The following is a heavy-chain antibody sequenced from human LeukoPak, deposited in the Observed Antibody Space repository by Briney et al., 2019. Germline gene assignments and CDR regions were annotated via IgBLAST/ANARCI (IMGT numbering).Heavy chain of an antibody. Sequence: GGSLRLSCASSGFTFSNYGMSWVRQAPGKGLQWVSGISGSGGERYYTESVKGRFTISRDNSKNSLYLQMNSLRAEDTAVYYCARDITYYYDSSGYLNDYWGQGTLVTVSS. CDR1: GFTFSNYG. CDR2: ISGSGGER. V-gene: IGHV3-23*01. CDR3: ARDITYYYDSSGYLNDY. D-gene: IGHD3-22*01. J-gene: IGHJ4*02.